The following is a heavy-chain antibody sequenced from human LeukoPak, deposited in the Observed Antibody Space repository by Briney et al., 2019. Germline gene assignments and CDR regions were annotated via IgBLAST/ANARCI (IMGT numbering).Heavy chain of an antibody. CDR3: AKVKGYSTYDPIDY. D-gene: IGHD5-12*01. V-gene: IGHV3-23*01. J-gene: IGHJ4*02. CDR2: IRGGGTST. CDR1: GFTFSSYA. Sequence: GGSLRLSCAASGFTFSSYAMSWVRQAPGKGLEWVSAIRGGGTSTYHADSVKGRFTISRDNSKNTLYLQMNSLRAEDTAVYYCAKVKGYSTYDPIDYWGQGTLVTVSS.